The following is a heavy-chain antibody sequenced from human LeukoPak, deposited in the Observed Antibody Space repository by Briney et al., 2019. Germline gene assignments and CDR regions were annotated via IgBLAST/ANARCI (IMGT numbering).Heavy chain of an antibody. CDR3: AREAPPHDTSDYDF. V-gene: IGHV3-7*01. D-gene: IGHD3-22*01. CDR1: GFVLSNYW. CDR2: IKQDGRRT. J-gene: IGHJ4*02. Sequence: GGSLRLSCGASGFVLSNYWFGWVRQAPGKGLEWVANIKQDGRRTNYVDSVKGRFTISRDNAKNSLYLQMNSLRDEDTAIYYCAREAPPHDTSDYDFWGQGTRVTASS.